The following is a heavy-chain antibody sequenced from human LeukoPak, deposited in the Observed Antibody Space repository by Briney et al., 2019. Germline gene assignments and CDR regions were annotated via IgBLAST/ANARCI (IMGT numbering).Heavy chain of an antibody. CDR1: GGTFSSYA. CDR2: IIPIFGTA. CDR3: ARAAIAVAGTGGYYYMDV. D-gene: IGHD6-19*01. J-gene: IGHJ6*03. Sequence: SVKVSCKASGGTFSSYAISWVRQALGQGLEWMGGIIPIFGTANYAQKFQGRVTITADESTSTAYMELSSLRSEDTAVYYCARAAIAVAGTGGYYYMDVWGKGTTVTVPS. V-gene: IGHV1-69*13.